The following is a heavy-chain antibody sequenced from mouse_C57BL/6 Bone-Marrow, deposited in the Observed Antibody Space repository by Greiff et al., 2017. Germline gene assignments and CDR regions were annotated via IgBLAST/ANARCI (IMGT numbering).Heavy chain of an antibody. J-gene: IGHJ3*01. CDR3: ARSWFAY. CDR1: GYAFSSSW. CDR2: IYPGDGDT. Sequence: VKVVESGPELVKPGASVKISCKASGYAFSSSWMNWVKQRPGKGLEWIGRIYPGDGDTNYNGKFKGKATLTADKSSSTAYMQLSSLTSEDSAVYYYARSWFAYWGQGTLVTVSA. V-gene: IGHV1-82*01.